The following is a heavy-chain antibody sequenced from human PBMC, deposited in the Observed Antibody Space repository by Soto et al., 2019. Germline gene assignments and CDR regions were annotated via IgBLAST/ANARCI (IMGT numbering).Heavy chain of an antibody. CDR1: GFTFSSYA. Sequence: PGGSLRLSCAASGFTFSSYAMHWVRQAPGKGLEWVAVISYDGSNKYYADSVKGRFTISRDNSKNTLYLQMNSLRAEDTAVYYCARDRISGSYLNYYYYGMDVWGQGTTVTVSS. D-gene: IGHD1-26*01. V-gene: IGHV3-30-3*01. CDR3: ARDRISGSYLNYYYYGMDV. J-gene: IGHJ6*02. CDR2: ISYDGSNK.